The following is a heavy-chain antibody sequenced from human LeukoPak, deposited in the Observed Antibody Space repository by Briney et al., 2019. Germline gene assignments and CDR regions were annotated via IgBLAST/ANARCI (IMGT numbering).Heavy chain of an antibody. CDR2: LRYDGSNK. Sequence: GGSLKPSFERPEFTFVAYGLNWVGRAQGKGWRGVPLLRYDGSNKYYADSVKGRFTISRDNTKNSLYLQMSSLRAEDTAVFYCARDWKNRVAEYFDLWGRGTLVTVSS. D-gene: IGHD6-19*01. V-gene: IGHV3-30*02. CDR1: EFTFVAYG. CDR3: ARDWKNRVAEYFDL. J-gene: IGHJ2*01.